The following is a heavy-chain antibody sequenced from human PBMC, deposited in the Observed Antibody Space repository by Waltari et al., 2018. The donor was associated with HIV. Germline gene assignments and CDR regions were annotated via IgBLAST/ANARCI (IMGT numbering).Heavy chain of an antibody. V-gene: IGHV1-46*03. CDR3: AWVGGEYARRYFDY. CDR2: INPSGGST. J-gene: IGHJ4*02. D-gene: IGHD2-21*01. CDR1: GYTFTRYY. Sequence: QVQLVQSGAEVTKPGASVKVSCKTSGYTFTRYYMHWVRQAPGQGLEWLGMINPSGGSTSYAQKFQGRVAMTRDTSTGTAYMELSGLRSDDTAVYYCAWVGGEYARRYFDYWGQGTLVTVSS.